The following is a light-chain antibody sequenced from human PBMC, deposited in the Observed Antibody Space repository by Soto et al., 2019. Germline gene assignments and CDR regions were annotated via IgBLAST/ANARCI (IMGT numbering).Light chain of an antibody. J-gene: IGKJ1*01. Sequence: EIVMTQSPAPLSVSPGERATLSCRASQSVSSNLAWYQQKPGQAPRLLIYDASTRATGIPDRFSGSGSGTDYTLTISRLEPEDFAVYYCQQYGSSGTFGQGTKV. CDR1: QSVSSN. CDR3: QQYGSSGT. V-gene: IGKV3-20*01. CDR2: DAS.